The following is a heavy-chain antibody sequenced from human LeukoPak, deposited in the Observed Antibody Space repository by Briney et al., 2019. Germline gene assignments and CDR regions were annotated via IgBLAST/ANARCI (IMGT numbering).Heavy chain of an antibody. J-gene: IGHJ3*02. CDR2: IYPGDSDT. V-gene: IGHV5-51*01. CDR3: ARHGYDSSGYHDAFDI. Sequence: GESLKISCKGSGSSFTSYWISWVRQLPGKGLEWMGIIYPGDSDTRYSPSFQGQVTISADKSISTAYLQWSSLKASDTAMYYCARHGYDSSGYHDAFDIWGQGTMVTVSS. D-gene: IGHD3-22*01. CDR1: GSSFTSYW.